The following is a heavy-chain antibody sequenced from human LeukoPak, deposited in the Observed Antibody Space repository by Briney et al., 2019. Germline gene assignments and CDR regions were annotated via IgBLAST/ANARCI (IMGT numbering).Heavy chain of an antibody. CDR2: IYSGGST. CDR3: ARVGFYYDSSGYLDY. J-gene: IGHJ4*02. V-gene: IGHV3-53*01. Sequence: GGSLRLSCAASGFTVSSNYMSWVRQAPGKGLEWVSVIYSGGSTYYADSVKGRFTISRDNSKNTLYLQMNSLRAEDTAVYYCARVGFYYDSSGYLDYWGQGTLVTVSS. CDR1: GFTVSSNY. D-gene: IGHD3-22*01.